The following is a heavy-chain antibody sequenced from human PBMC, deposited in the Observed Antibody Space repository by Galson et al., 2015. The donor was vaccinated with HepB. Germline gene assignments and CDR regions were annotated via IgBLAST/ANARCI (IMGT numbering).Heavy chain of an antibody. D-gene: IGHD2-21*02. Sequence: SLRLSCAASGFTFSSYSMNWVRQAPGKGLEWVSYISSSSSTIYYADSVKGRFTISRDNAKNSLYLQMNSLRDEDTAVYYCARDNFRGGGDSRGGMDVWGQGTTVTVSS. J-gene: IGHJ6*02. CDR3: ARDNFRGGGDSRGGMDV. CDR2: ISSSSSTI. V-gene: IGHV3-48*02. CDR1: GFTFSSYS.